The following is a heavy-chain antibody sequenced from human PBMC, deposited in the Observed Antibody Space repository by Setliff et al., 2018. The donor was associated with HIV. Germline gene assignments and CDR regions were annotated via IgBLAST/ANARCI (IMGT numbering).Heavy chain of an antibody. CDR3: TTIVGFCSSTRCYSDY. D-gene: IGHD2-2*01. CDR2: ISSSGATL. J-gene: IGHJ4*02. CDR1: GFIFSYYN. Sequence: GGSLRLSCAASGFIFSYYNMNWVRQAPGKGLEWVSYISSSGATLYYADSVKGRFTISRDDGKNSLFLQMNSLTVEDTAVYYCTTIVGFCSSTRCYSDYWGQGTLVTVSS. V-gene: IGHV3-48*01.